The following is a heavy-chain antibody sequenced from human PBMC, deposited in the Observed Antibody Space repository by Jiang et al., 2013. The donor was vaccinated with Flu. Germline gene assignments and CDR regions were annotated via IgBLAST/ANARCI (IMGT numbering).Heavy chain of an antibody. CDR1: GYSFTSYW. CDR2: IYPGDSDT. J-gene: IGHJ6*02. CDR3: ARRLNGLGYYYGMDV. V-gene: IGHV5-51*01. D-gene: IGHD2-8*01. Sequence: KAGESLKISCKGSGYSFTSYWIGWVRQMPGKGLEWMGIIYPGDSDTRYGPSFQGQVTISADKSISTAYLQWSTLKASDTAIYYCARRLNGLGYYYGMDVWGQGTTVTVSS.